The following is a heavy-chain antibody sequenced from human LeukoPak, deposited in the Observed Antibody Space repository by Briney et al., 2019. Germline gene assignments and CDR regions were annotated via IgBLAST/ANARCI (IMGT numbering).Heavy chain of an antibody. CDR2: IWSDGSNK. D-gene: IGHD4-11*01. V-gene: IGHV3-33*01. Sequence: PGGSLRLSCAAAGFIFSHYGFHWVRQAPGKGLEWVAVIWSDGSNKFYGDSVKGRFAISREDSQKTVFLHMNSLRVEDTAIYFCARDAQRGFDYSNSLRYWGQGILVTVSS. CDR1: GFIFSHYG. CDR3: ARDAQRGFDYSNSLRY. J-gene: IGHJ4*02.